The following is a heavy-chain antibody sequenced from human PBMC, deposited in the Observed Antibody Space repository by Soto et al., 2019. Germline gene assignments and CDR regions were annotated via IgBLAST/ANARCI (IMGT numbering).Heavy chain of an antibody. J-gene: IGHJ4*02. Sequence: EVQLLESGGGLVQPGGSLRLSCAASGFTFSSYAMRWVRQAPGKGLEWVSAISGSGGSTYYADSVKGRFTIPRDNSKNTLYLQMTSLRAEDTAVYYCARRGSGSYYDSWGQGTLVTVSS. CDR1: GFTFSSYA. D-gene: IGHD1-26*01. CDR3: ARRGSGSYYDS. CDR2: ISGSGGST. V-gene: IGHV3-23*01.